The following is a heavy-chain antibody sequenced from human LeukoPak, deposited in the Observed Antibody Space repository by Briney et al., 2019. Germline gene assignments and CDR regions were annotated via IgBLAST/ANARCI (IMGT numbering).Heavy chain of an antibody. Sequence: GESLKIPCKGSGYSFTSYWIGWVRQMPGKGLEWMGIIYPGDSDTRYSPSFQGQVTISADKSISTAYLQWSSLKASDTAMYYCARRYCSSTSCSEVDYWGQGTLVTVSS. D-gene: IGHD2-2*01. CDR2: IYPGDSDT. CDR3: ARRYCSSTSCSEVDY. J-gene: IGHJ4*02. V-gene: IGHV5-51*01. CDR1: GYSFTSYW.